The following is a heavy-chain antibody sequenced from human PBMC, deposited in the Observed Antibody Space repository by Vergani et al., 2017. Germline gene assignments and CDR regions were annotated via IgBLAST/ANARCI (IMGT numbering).Heavy chain of an antibody. V-gene: IGHV3-30*01. J-gene: IGHJ3*02. Sequence: QVQLVESGGGVVQPGRSLRLSCAASGFTFSSYAMHWVRQAPGKGLEWVAVISYDGSNKYYADSVKGRFTISRDNSKNTLYLQMNSLRAEDTAVYYCARPVEIVVVHDAFDIWGQGTMVTVSS. D-gene: IGHD3-22*01. CDR2: ISYDGSNK. CDR3: ARPVEIVVVHDAFDI. CDR1: GFTFSSYA.